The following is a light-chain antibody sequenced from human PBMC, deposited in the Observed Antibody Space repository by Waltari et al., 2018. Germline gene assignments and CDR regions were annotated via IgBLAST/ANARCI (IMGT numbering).Light chain of an antibody. CDR3: QQANSFPPGVT. V-gene: IGKV1D-12*01. CDR1: QDIGNW. Sequence: DIQMTQSPPSVSASVGDRVSLTCRASQDIGNWLAWYQHKPGKAPKLLISAASKLQSGVPSRFSGHGLGTDFTLTIDSLQPEDFATYYCQQANSFPPGVTFGGGTKVE. CDR2: AAS. J-gene: IGKJ4*01.